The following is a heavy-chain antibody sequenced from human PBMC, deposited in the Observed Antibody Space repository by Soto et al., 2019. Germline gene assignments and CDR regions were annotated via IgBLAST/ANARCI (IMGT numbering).Heavy chain of an antibody. CDR2: IYHSGST. CDR1: GGSISSGGYS. J-gene: IGHJ4*02. CDR3: ARARGAGFFDY. V-gene: IGHV4-30-2*01. D-gene: IGHD3-16*01. Sequence: QLQLQESGSGLVKPSQTLSLTCAVSGGSISSGGYSWSWIRQPPGKGLECIGYIYHSGSTYYNPSLNSRVPISVDRSKNQFSLKLSSVTAADTAVYYCARARGAGFFDYWGQGTLVTVSS.